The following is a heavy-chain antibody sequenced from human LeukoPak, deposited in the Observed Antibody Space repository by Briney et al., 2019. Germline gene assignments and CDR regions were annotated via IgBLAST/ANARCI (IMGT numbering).Heavy chain of an antibody. V-gene: IGHV3-7*01. Sequence: GGSLRLSCATSGFTFSDYLMTWVRQAPGKGLEWVANIKEDGSEKYYVDPVKGRFTISRDNARKSLYLQMNSLRVDDTAMYYCARDGSSRPSEYWGQGILVTVSS. CDR2: IKEDGSEK. J-gene: IGHJ4*02. CDR3: ARDGSSRPSEY. D-gene: IGHD6-6*01. CDR1: GFTFSDYL.